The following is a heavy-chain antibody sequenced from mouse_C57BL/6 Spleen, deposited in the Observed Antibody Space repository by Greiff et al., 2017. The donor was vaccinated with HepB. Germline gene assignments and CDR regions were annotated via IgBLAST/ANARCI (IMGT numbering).Heavy chain of an antibody. D-gene: IGHD4-1*02. CDR1: GFTFSDYY. J-gene: IGHJ4*01. CDR3: ARDRQLGRDYAMDY. CDR2: INYDGSST. Sequence: EVQLVESEGGLVQPGSSMKLSCTASGFTFSDYYMAWVRQVPEKGLEWGANINYDGSSTYYLDSLKSRFIISRDNAKNILYLQMSSLKSEDTATYYCARDRQLGRDYAMDYWGQGTSVTVSS. V-gene: IGHV5-16*01.